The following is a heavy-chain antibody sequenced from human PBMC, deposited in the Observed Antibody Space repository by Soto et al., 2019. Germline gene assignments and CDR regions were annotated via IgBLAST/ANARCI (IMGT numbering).Heavy chain of an antibody. Sequence: QVQLQESGPGLVKPSQTLSLTGTASGGSISSGGYYWSWIRQHPGKGLEWIGYIYYSGSTYYNPSRKSGVTISVDTSKNQFSRKLGSVTAADTAVYYCARAGRIAAAVIDYWGQGTLVTVSS. CDR3: ARAGRIAAAVIDY. CDR2: IYYSGST. CDR1: GGSISSGGYY. J-gene: IGHJ4*02. D-gene: IGHD6-13*01. V-gene: IGHV4-31*03.